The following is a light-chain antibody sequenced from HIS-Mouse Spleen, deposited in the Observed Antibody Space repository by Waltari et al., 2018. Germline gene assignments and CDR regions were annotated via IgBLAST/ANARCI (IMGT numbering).Light chain of an antibody. CDR1: QSVLYSPNNKNY. J-gene: IGKJ2*01. CDR3: QQYYSTPYT. Sequence: DIVITQSPDSLALSLGARATSNCKSSQSVLYSPNNKNYLAWYQQKPGQPPKLLIYWASTRESGVPDRFSGSGSGTDFTLTISSLQAEDVAVYYCQQYYSTPYTFGQGTKLEIK. V-gene: IGKV4-1*01. CDR2: WAS.